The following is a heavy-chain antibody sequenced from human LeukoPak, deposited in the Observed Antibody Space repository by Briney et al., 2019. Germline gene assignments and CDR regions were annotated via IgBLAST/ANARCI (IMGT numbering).Heavy chain of an antibody. Sequence: GGSLRLSCAASGFTFSSYSMNWVRQAPGKGLEWVSATSSSDAGTYYADSVKGRFTISRDNSKNTLYLQMNSLRAEDTAVYYCARGLRIAVAGNIDYWGQGTLVTVSS. D-gene: IGHD6-19*01. CDR3: ARGLRIAVAGNIDY. CDR1: GFTFSSYS. V-gene: IGHV3-23*01. J-gene: IGHJ4*02. CDR2: TSSSDAGT.